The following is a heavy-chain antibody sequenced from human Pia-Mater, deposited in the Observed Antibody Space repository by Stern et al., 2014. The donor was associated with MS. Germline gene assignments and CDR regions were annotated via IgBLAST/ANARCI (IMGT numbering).Heavy chain of an antibody. CDR2: IYPGDSDS. D-gene: IGHD2-21*01. J-gene: IGHJ5*02. Sequence: VQLVQSGVEVKKPGESLKISCEASGYRFSDNWIGWVRQMPGQGLEWIGMIYPGDSDSRYNPSVQGQVTISADKSTNTAFLQWDSLKASDTAIYYCARHQSTLVNWFDTWGQGTPVTVSS. V-gene: IGHV5-51*01. CDR3: ARHQSTLVNWFDT. CDR1: GYRFSDNW.